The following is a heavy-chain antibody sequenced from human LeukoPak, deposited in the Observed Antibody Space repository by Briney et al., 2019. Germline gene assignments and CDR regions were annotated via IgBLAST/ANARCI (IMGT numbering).Heavy chain of an antibody. V-gene: IGHV4-61*08. CDR2: IYYSGST. CDR1: GGSISSGGYY. CDR3: ARLASIAARTFDY. J-gene: IGHJ4*02. D-gene: IGHD6-6*01. Sequence: PSQTLSLTCTVSGGSISSGGYYWSWIRQPPGKGLEWIGYIYYSGSTNYNPSLKSRVTISVDTSKNQFSLKLSSVTAADTAVYYCARLASIAARTFDYWGQGTLVTVSS.